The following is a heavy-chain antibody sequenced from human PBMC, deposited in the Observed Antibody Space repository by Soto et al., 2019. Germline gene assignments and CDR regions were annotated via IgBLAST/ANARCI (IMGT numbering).Heavy chain of an antibody. CDR3: AGTYDPTDY. V-gene: IGHV3-21*01. D-gene: IGHD3-22*01. CDR2: ITPSGRFI. CDR1: GISFSDYH. J-gene: IGHJ4*02. Sequence: EEQFMESGGGLVKPGGSLRLSCAASGISFSDYHMNWVRQAPGKGLEWVASITPSGRFINYADSVKGRFIISRDNTKNSLFLQMNSLRGEDTAVYYCAGTYDPTDYWGQGTLVTVSS.